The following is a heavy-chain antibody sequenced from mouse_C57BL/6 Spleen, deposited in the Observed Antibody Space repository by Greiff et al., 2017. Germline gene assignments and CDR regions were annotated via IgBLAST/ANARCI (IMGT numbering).Heavy chain of an antibody. D-gene: IGHD2-5*01. V-gene: IGHV1-80*01. CDR2: IYPGDGDT. CDR3: ARGGSNYDD. J-gene: IGHJ2*01. CDR1: GYAFSSYC. Sequence: VKLVESGAALVKPGATVTISCKASGYAFSSYCLNWVKQRPGKGLEWIGQIYPGDGDTNYNGQFQGTATLTADQSSSNAYMQLSSLTSEDSAVYFCARGGSNYDDWGQGTTLTVSS.